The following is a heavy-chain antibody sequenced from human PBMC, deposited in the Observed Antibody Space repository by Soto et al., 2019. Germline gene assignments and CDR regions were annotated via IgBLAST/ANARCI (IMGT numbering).Heavy chain of an antibody. CDR2: ISAYNGNT. CDR3: GRVPRTIFGVVIKYNWFDP. CDR1: GYTFTSYG. D-gene: IGHD3-3*01. Sequence: ASVKVSCNASGYTFTSYGISWVRQAPGQGLEWMGWISAYNGNTNYAQKLQGRVTMTTDTSTSTAYMELRSLRSDDTAVYYCGRVPRTIFGVVIKYNWFDPWGQGTLVTVSS. V-gene: IGHV1-18*01. J-gene: IGHJ5*02.